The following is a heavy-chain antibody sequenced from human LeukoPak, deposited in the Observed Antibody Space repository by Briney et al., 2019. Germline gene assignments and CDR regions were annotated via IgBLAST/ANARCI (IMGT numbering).Heavy chain of an antibody. Sequence: ASVKVSCKASGYTFTGYYLHWVPQAPGQGLEWMGWINPNSGGTHYAQKFQGRVIMTRDTSISTAYMELSRMRSDDTAVYYCARDRVGNYLDYWGQGTLVTVSS. CDR3: ARDRVGNYLDY. CDR1: GYTFTGYY. CDR2: INPNSGGT. V-gene: IGHV1-2*02. J-gene: IGHJ4*02. D-gene: IGHD4-11*01.